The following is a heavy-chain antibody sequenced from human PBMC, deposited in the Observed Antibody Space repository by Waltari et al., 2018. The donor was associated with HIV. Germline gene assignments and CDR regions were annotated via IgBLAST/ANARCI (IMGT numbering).Heavy chain of an antibody. J-gene: IGHJ6*02. V-gene: IGHV4-61*01. CDR2: IYYSGST. CDR3: ASGSRWGIAAQTGGMDV. CDR1: GGSVSSGSSY. Sequence: QVQLQESGPGLAKPSETLSLTCTVSGGSVSSGSSYSSWIRQPPGKGLEWIGYIYYSGSTNYNPSLKSRVTISVDTSKNQFSLKLSSVTAADTAVYYCASGSRWGIAAQTGGMDVWGQGTTVTVSS. D-gene: IGHD6-13*01.